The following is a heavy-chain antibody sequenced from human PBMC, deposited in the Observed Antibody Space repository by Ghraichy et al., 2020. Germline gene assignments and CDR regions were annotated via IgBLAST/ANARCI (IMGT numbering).Heavy chain of an antibody. CDR3: AKDVRFGD. CDR2: ISTRDDNT. Sequence: GGSLRLSCAASGFTFSSFAMSWVRQAPGKGLEWVSTISTRDDNTYYADSVKGRFTISRDNSKNTLYMQMNSLRAEDTAVYYCAKDVRFGDWGRGTLVTVSS. J-gene: IGHJ4*02. V-gene: IGHV3-23*01. D-gene: IGHD3-10*01. CDR1: GFTFSSFA.